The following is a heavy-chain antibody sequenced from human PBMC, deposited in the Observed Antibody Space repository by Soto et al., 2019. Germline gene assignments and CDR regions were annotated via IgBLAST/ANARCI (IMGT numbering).Heavy chain of an antibody. J-gene: IGHJ4*02. D-gene: IGHD6-19*01. CDR2: ISYDGSNK. CDR1: GFTFSSYA. V-gene: IGHV3-30-3*01. CDR3: ARDSSGWHKESYYFDY. Sequence: GGSLRLSCAASGFTFSSYAMHWVRQAPGKGLEWVAVISYDGSNKYYADSVKGRFTISRDNSKNTLYLQMNSLRAEDTAVYYCARDSSGWHKESYYFDYWGQGTLVTVSS.